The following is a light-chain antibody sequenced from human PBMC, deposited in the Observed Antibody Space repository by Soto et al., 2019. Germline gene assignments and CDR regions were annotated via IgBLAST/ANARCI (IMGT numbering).Light chain of an antibody. CDR2: KVT. Sequence: QSALTQPPSASGSPGQSVTISCTGTSSDVGGYNYVSWYQQHPGKAPKLMIYKVTNRPSGVSSRFSGSKSGNTASLTISGLQAEDEGHYYCSSYTSTDTVVFGGGTKVTVL. CDR1: SSDVGGYNY. V-gene: IGLV2-14*01. CDR3: SSYTSTDTVV. J-gene: IGLJ2*01.